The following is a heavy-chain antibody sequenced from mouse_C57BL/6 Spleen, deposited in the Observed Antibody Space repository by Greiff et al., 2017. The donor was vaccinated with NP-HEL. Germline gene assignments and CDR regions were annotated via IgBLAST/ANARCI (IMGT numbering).Heavy chain of an antibody. CDR1: GYTFTSYW. D-gene: IGHD1-1*01. CDR2: IHPNSGST. CDR3: ARRYGSSYVDYAMDY. Sequence: QVQLQQPGAELVKPGASVKLSCKASGYTFTSYWMHWVKLRPGQGLEWIGMIHPNSGSTNYNEKFKSKATLTVDKSSSTAYMQLSSLTSEDSAVYYCARRYGSSYVDYAMDYWGQGTSVTVSS. V-gene: IGHV1-64*01. J-gene: IGHJ4*01.